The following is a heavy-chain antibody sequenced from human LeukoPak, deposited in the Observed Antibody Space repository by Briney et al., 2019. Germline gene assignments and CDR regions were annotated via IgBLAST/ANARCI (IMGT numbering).Heavy chain of an antibody. CDR1: GFSFSGHW. V-gene: IGHV3-74*01. J-gene: IGHJ2*01. Sequence: PGGSLRLSCIASGFSFSGHWMHWARQLPGKGLVWVSRISPTGSTTSYADSVKGRFTVSRDNAKNSLYLQMNSLRAEDTAVYYCARGGKQWLWFYWYFDLWGRGTLVTVSS. D-gene: IGHD6-19*01. CDR3: ARGGKQWLWFYWYFDL. CDR2: ISPTGSTT.